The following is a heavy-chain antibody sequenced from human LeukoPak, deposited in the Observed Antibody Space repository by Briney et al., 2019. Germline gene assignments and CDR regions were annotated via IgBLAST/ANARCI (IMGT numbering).Heavy chain of an antibody. Sequence: ASVKVSCKASGYTFTSYAMHWVRQAPGQRLEWMGWINAGNGNTKYSQKFQGRVTITRDTSASTAYMELSSLRSEDTAVYYCASQPTYYYDSSGYYYTGWGQGTLVTVSS. CDR2: INAGNGNT. J-gene: IGHJ4*02. CDR3: ASQPTYYYDSSGYYYTG. CDR1: GYTFTSYA. D-gene: IGHD3-22*01. V-gene: IGHV1-3*01.